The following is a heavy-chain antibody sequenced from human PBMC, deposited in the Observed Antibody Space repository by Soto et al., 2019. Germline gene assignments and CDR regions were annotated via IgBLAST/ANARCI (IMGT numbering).Heavy chain of an antibody. Sequence: QVQLQESGPGLVKPSQTLSLTCNVSGGYIGSGGYYWSWIRQHPGKDLEGIGYIYYSGSTYNNRSLRSRMSMTVDTSKNQFSLKLPSGTAADTAVYYCARDRRSAHGTRGSIDPWGQGTMVTVSA. D-gene: IGHD6-13*01. CDR1: GGYIGSGGYY. V-gene: IGHV4-31*03. J-gene: IGHJ5*02. CDR3: ARDRRSAHGTRGSIDP. CDR2: IYYSGST.